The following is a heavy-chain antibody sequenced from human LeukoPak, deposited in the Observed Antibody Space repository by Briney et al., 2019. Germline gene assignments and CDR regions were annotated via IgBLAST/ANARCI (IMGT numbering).Heavy chain of an antibody. Sequence: GGSLRLSCAASGFTFSSFGMHWVRQAPGKGLEWVSYISSSSSTIYYADSVKGRFTISRDNAKNSLYLQMNSLRAEDTAVYYCAKPSSGYPQALDAFDIWGQGTMVTVSS. V-gene: IGHV3-48*01. CDR1: GFTFSSFG. CDR2: ISSSSSTI. J-gene: IGHJ3*02. CDR3: AKPSSGYPQALDAFDI. D-gene: IGHD3-22*01.